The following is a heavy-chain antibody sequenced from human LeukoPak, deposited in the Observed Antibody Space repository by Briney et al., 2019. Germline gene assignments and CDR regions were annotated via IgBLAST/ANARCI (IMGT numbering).Heavy chain of an antibody. V-gene: IGHV3-7*01. CDR1: GFTFSSYW. CDR3: ARDLNWETY. CDR2: IKTDGSLT. D-gene: IGHD7-27*01. J-gene: IGHJ4*02. Sequence: GGSLRLSCVASGFTFSSYWMTWVRQAPGKGLEWVANIKTDGSLTYYVDSVKGRFTISRDNAKNSLYLQMNSLRAEDTAVYYCARDLNWETYWGQGALVSVSS.